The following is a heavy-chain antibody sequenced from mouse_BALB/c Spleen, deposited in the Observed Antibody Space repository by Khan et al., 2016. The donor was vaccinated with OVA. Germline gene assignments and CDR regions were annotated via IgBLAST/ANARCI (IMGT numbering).Heavy chain of an antibody. CDR2: IRNKANGYTT. CDR3: ARDNPYAMDY. Sequence: EVKLMESGGGLVQPGGSLRLSCATSGFTFTDYYMSWVRQPPGKALEWLGFIRNKANGYTTEYSASVKGRFNISRDNSQSILYLQMNTLRAEDSATYYCARDNPYAMDYWGQGTSVTVSS. V-gene: IGHV7-3*02. CDR1: GFTFTDYY. J-gene: IGHJ4*01.